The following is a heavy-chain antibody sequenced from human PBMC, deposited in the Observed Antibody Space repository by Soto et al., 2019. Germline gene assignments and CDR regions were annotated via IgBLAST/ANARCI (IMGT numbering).Heavy chain of an antibody. D-gene: IGHD5-12*01. J-gene: IGHJ6*02. CDR2: ISYDGSNK. CDR3: ARDYYRFNSGYGFSMDV. V-gene: IGHV3-30-3*01. CDR1: GFTFSSYA. Sequence: GGSLRLSCAASGFTFSSYAMHWGRPAPGKGLEWVAVISYDGSNKYYADSVKGRFTISRDNSKNTLYLQMNSLRAEDTAVYYCARDYYRFNSGYGFSMDVWGQGTTVTVSS.